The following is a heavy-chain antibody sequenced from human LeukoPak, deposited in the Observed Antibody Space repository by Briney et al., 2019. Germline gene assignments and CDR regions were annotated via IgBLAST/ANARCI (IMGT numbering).Heavy chain of an antibody. CDR1: GYTFTGYY. Sequence: ASVTVSCKASGYTFTGYYMHWVRQAPGQGLEWMGGIIPIFGTANYAQKFQGRVTITADESTSTAYMELSSLRSEDTAVYYCARDRHSSSADDAFDIWGQGTMVTVSS. J-gene: IGHJ3*02. D-gene: IGHD6-6*01. CDR3: ARDRHSSSADDAFDI. V-gene: IGHV1-69*13. CDR2: IIPIFGTA.